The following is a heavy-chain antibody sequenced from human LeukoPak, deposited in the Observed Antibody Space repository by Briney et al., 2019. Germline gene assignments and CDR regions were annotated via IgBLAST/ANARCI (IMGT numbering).Heavy chain of an antibody. Sequence: SQXLSLTCTVSGGSISSGSYYWSWIRQPAGTGLEWIGRIYTSGSTNYNPPLKSRVTISVDTSKNQFSLKLSSVTAADTAVYYCARSDYVWGSYRYLDYWGQGTLVTVSS. J-gene: IGHJ4*02. CDR1: GGSISSGSYY. CDR3: ARSDYVWGSYRYLDY. D-gene: IGHD3-16*02. V-gene: IGHV4-61*02. CDR2: IYTSGST.